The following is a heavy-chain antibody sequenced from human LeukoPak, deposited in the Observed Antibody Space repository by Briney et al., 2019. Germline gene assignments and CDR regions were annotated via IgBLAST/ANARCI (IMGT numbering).Heavy chain of an antibody. CDR2: IYTSGST. D-gene: IGHD3-22*01. V-gene: IGHV4-4*07. CDR3: ARDQDYYDSSGYYYADAFDI. CDR1: GGSISSYY. Sequence: PSETLSLTCTVSGGSISSYYWSWTRQPAGKGLEWIGRIYTSGSTNYNPSLKSRVTMSVDTSKNQFSLKLSSVTAADTAVYYCARDQDYYDSSGYYYADAFDIWGQGTMVTVSS. J-gene: IGHJ3*02.